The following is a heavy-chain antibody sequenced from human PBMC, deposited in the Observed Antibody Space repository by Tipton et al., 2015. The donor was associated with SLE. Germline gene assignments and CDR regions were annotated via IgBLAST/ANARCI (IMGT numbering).Heavy chain of an antibody. J-gene: IGHJ4*02. CDR3: ARCSGSFPFDY. D-gene: IGHD1-26*01. V-gene: IGHV4-34*01. CDR2: INHSRGT. CDR1: GGSFSGYY. Sequence: TLSLTCAVYGGSFSGYYWSWVRQPPGKGLEWIGEINHSRGTNYNPSLKSRVTISVDTSKNQFSLRLSSVTAADTAVYYCARCSGSFPFDYWGQGTLVTVSS.